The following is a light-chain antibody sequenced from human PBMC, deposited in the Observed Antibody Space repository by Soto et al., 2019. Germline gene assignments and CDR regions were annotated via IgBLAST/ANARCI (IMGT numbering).Light chain of an antibody. J-gene: IGKJ5*01. V-gene: IGKV3-15*01. CDR2: GAS. Sequence: MTQSPSALSVSPGEGATLSCRASQGIGSTLAWYQQKPGQTPRLLIYGASTRATGVPARFSGSASGTEFTLAINSLQAEDCAVYYCQQYYNWPRTFGQGTRLAIK. CDR3: QQYYNWPRT. CDR1: QGIGST.